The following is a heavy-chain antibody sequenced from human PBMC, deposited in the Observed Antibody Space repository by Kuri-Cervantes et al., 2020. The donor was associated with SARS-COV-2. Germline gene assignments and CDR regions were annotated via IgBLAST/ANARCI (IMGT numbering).Heavy chain of an antibody. J-gene: IGHJ4*02. CDR3: ASGWKYFDY. CDR2: ISSSGSTI. Sequence: GESLKISCAASGFTFSSYSMNWVRQAPGKGLEWVSYISSSGSTIYYADSVKGRFTISRDNAKNSLYLQMNSLRAEDTAVYYCASGWKYFDYWGQGTLVTVSS. V-gene: IGHV3-48*04. CDR1: GFTFSSYS. D-gene: IGHD1-1*01.